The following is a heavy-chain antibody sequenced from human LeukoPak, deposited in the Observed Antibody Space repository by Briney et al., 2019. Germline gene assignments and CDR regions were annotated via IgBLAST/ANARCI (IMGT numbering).Heavy chain of an antibody. D-gene: IGHD4-17*01. CDR3: ASQVMTTVTQFDY. CDR2: IYYIGNT. CDR1: GGSINSSTFY. J-gene: IGHJ4*02. Sequence: SETLSLTCSVSGGSINSSTFYWGWIRQHPGKGLEWIASIYYIGNTYYKPSLKGRVTISSDTSKNQVSLKLSSVTAADTAVYYCASQVMTTVTQFDYWGQGTLVTVSS. V-gene: IGHV4-39*01.